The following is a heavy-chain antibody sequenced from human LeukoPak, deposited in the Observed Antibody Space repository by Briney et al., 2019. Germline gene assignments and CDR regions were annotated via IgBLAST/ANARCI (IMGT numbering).Heavy chain of an antibody. CDR2: ISGSGGST. Sequence: TGGSLRLSCAASGFAFSSYAMSWVRQAPGKGLEWVSAISGSGGSTYYADSVKGRFTISRDNSKNTLYLQMNSLRAEDTAVYYCAKVFNWNSIGYWGQGTLVTVSS. V-gene: IGHV3-23*01. J-gene: IGHJ4*02. CDR1: GFAFSSYA. CDR3: AKVFNWNSIGY. D-gene: IGHD1-7*01.